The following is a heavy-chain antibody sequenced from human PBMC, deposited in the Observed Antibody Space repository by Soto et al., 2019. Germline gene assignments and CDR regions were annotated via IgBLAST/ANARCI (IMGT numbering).Heavy chain of an antibody. CDR2: ILNDGSNR. CDR1: EFTFSNYG. J-gene: IGHJ6*02. CDR3: ARDDEYSGNGMDV. D-gene: IGHD3-10*01. V-gene: IGHV3-33*01. Sequence: QVQLVESGGGVVQPGRSLRLSCAASEFTFSNYGMHWVRQAPGKGLEWVAVILNDGSNRYHADSVKDRFTISRDNSKNTRYLQMNSLSAEDTAVYYGARDDEYSGNGMDVWGQGTTGNVS.